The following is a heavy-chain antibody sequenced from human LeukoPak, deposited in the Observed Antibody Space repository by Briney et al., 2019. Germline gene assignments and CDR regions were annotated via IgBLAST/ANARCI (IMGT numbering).Heavy chain of an antibody. CDR3: ARAKYYGDYGFDY. V-gene: IGHV1-69*05. Sequence: SVKVSCEASGGTFSSYAISWVRQAPGQGLEWMGGIIPIFGTANYAQKFQGRVTITTDESTSTAYMELSSLRSEDTAVYYCARAKYYGDYGFDYWGQGTLVTVSS. CDR1: GGTFSSYA. D-gene: IGHD4-17*01. CDR2: IIPIFGTA. J-gene: IGHJ4*02.